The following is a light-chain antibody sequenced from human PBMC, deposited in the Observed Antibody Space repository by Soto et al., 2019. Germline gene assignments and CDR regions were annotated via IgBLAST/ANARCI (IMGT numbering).Light chain of an antibody. CDR1: GSDIGAYNY. CDR2: GVT. Sequence: QSALIQPASVSGSPGQSITISCTGTGSDIGAYNYVSWYQQHPGKAPKLIIHGVTHRPSGVSTRFSASKSAYTASLTISGLQAEDEADYYCSSFTTNYFYVFGPGTKLTVL. V-gene: IGLV2-14*01. CDR3: SSFTTNYFYV. J-gene: IGLJ1*01.